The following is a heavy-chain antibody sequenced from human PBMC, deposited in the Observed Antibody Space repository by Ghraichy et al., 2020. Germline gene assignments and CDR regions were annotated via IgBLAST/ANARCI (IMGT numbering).Heavy chain of an antibody. Sequence: ASVKVSCKASGYTFTSYAMHWVRQAPGQRLEWMGWINAGNGNTKYSQKFQGRVTITRDTSASTAYMELSSLRSEDTAVYYCARVRMYSGSSKSNWFDPWGQGTLVTVSS. CDR2: INAGNGNT. D-gene: IGHD1-26*01. CDR1: GYTFTSYA. V-gene: IGHV1-3*01. J-gene: IGHJ5*02. CDR3: ARVRMYSGSSKSNWFDP.